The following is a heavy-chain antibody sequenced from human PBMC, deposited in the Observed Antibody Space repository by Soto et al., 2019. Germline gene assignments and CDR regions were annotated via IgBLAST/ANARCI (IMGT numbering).Heavy chain of an antibody. V-gene: IGHV1-2*02. Sequence: ASVKVSCKASGYTFTGYYMHWVRQAPGQGLGWMGWINPNSGGTNYAQKFQGRVTMTRDTSISTAYMELSRLRSDDTAVYYCARYVDTAMVEGMDVWGQGTTVTVSS. CDR2: INPNSGGT. CDR1: GYTFTGYY. J-gene: IGHJ6*02. CDR3: ARYVDTAMVEGMDV. D-gene: IGHD5-18*01.